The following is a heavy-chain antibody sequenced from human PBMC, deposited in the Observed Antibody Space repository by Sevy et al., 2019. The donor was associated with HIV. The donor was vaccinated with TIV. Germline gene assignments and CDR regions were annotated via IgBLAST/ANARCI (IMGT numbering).Heavy chain of an antibody. V-gene: IGHV3-30*04. D-gene: IGHD2-21*02. J-gene: IGHJ4*02. CDR1: GFTFIDYA. CDR3: ARGRVTSHYFDY. CDR2: ISDDGSKT. Sequence: GGSLRLSCADSGFTFIDYAMHWVRHAPGKGLEWVAVISDDGSKTYYADSVNGRFTISRDNSKNTLYLQMNSLRADDTAVYYCARGRVTSHYFDYWGQGTLVTVSS.